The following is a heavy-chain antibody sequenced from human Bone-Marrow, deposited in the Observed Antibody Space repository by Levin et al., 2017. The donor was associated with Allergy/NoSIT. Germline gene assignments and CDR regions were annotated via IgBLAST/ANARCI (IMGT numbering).Heavy chain of an antibody. CDR1: GGSFSTHP. Sequence: KISCKASGGSFSTHPISWVRQAPGQGLEWIGGFIPVLKTSNYSHKFRGRVTISADEASITAFMELSSLKSEDTAVYYCARLVAAGSDPFEYWGQGTQVTVSS. CDR2: FIPVLKTS. D-gene: IGHD6-13*01. J-gene: IGHJ4*02. V-gene: IGHV1-69*01. CDR3: ARLVAAGSDPFEY.